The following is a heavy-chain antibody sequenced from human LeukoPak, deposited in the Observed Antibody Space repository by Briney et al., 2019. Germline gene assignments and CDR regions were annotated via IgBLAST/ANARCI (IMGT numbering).Heavy chain of an antibody. V-gene: IGHV1-69*05. CDR3: ARAAEASSWYSGSYYYYYMDV. CDR1: GGTFSSYA. J-gene: IGHJ6*03. CDR2: IIPIFGTA. Sequence: GASVKVSCKASGGTFSSYAISWVRQAPGQGLEWMGRIIPIFGTANYAQKFQGRVTITTDESTSTAYMELSSLRSEDTAVYYCARAAEASSWYSGSYYYYYMDVWGKGTTVTVSS. D-gene: IGHD6-13*01.